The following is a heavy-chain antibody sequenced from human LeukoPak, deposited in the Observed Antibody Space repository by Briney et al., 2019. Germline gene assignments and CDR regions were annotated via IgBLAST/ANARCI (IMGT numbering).Heavy chain of an antibody. J-gene: IGHJ4*02. Sequence: PGGSLRLSCAASGFTFSSYGMHWVRQAPGKGLEWVAVISYDGSNKYYADSVKGRFTISRDNSKNTLYLQMNSLRAEDTAVYYCAKLMDCGGDCYHRDLGYWGQGTLVTVSS. D-gene: IGHD2-21*02. V-gene: IGHV3-30*18. CDR2: ISYDGSNK. CDR3: AKLMDCGGDCYHRDLGY. CDR1: GFTFSSYG.